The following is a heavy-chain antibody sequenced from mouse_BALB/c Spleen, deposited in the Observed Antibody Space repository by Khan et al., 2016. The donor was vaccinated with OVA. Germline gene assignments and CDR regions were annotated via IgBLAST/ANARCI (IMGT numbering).Heavy chain of an antibody. J-gene: IGHJ3*01. Sequence: VQLKQSGAELVRPGALVKLSCKASGFNIRDYYIHWVKQRPNQGLELIGWIDPENGHTIYDPKFQGKASITADTSSNTAYLQLSSLTSEDTAVYYCARRGYGNYWFAYWGQGTLVTVSA. CDR3: ARRGYGNYWFAY. CDR1: GFNIRDYY. D-gene: IGHD2-1*01. V-gene: IGHV14-1*02. CDR2: IDPENGHT.